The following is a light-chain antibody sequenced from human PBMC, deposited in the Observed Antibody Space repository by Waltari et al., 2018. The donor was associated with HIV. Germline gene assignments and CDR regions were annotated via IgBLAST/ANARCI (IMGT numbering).Light chain of an antibody. CDR2: AAS. CDR3: QQSYSTPSS. J-gene: IGKJ2*03. Sequence: DIQMTQSPSSLSASVGDRVTITCRASQSISRYLNWYQHKPGKAPKVLIYAASSLQSGVPSRFSGSGSGTDFTLAISSLQPEDFATYYCQQSYSTPSSFGQGTKLEIK. CDR1: QSISRY. V-gene: IGKV1-39*01.